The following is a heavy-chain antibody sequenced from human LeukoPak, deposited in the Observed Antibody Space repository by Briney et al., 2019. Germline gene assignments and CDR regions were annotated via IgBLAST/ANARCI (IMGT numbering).Heavy chain of an antibody. J-gene: IGHJ6*03. CDR3: ARENYYFGYYYYYMDV. V-gene: IGHV4-61*02. D-gene: IGHD3-10*01. CDR2: IYTSGST. CDR1: GGSISSSSYY. Sequence: PSETLSLTCTVSGGSISSSSYYWSWIRQPAGKGLEWIGRIYTSGSTNYNPSLKSRVTMSVDTSKNQFSLRLSSVTAADTAVYYCARENYYFGYYYYYMDVWGKGTTVTISS.